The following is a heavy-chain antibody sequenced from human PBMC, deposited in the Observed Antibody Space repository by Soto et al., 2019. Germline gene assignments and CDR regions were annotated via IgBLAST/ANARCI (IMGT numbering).Heavy chain of an antibody. D-gene: IGHD2-21*01. CDR3: ARQPTTGDTDLWFDP. CDR1: GGSISTSRSY. CDR2: IFYSGST. Sequence: SETLSLTCSVSGGSISTSRSYWAWIRQPPGKGLEWLVNIFYSGSTFYNPSLASRVSVSVDTSKNEFSLKLRSVTAADTAVYYCARQPTTGDTDLWFDPWGQGTLVTVSS. J-gene: IGHJ5*02. V-gene: IGHV4-39*01.